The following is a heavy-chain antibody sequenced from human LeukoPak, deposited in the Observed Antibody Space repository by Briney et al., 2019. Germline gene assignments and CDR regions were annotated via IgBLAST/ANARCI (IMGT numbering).Heavy chain of an antibody. CDR2: ISGGGGST. D-gene: IGHD3-10*01. V-gene: IGHV3-23*01. CDR1: GFTFSSYA. CDR3: AKDKVVRVTMVRADY. J-gene: IGHJ4*02. Sequence: GGSLRLSCAASGFTFSSYAMSWVRQAPGKGLEWVSAISGGGGSTYYADSVKGRFTISRDNSKNTLYLQMNSLRAEDTAVYYCAKDKVVRVTMVRADYWGQGTLVTVSS.